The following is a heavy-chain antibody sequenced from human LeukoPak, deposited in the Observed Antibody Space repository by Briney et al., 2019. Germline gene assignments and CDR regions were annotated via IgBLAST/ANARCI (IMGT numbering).Heavy chain of an antibody. D-gene: IGHD3-22*01. J-gene: IGHJ3*02. CDR2: IPYSGST. CDR1: GGSVSSYY. CDR3: ARDRYYYDSSGYGDAFDI. Sequence: PSVSLSLTCTVSGGSVSSYYWSWIRQPPGKGLEWIGYIPYSGSTNYNPSLKSRVTISVDTSKNQFSLKLRSVTAADTAVYYCARDRYYYDSSGYGDAFDIWGQGTMVTVSP. V-gene: IGHV4-59*02.